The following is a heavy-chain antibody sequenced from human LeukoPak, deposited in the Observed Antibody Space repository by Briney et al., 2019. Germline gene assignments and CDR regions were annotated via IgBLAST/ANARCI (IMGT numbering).Heavy chain of an antibody. CDR2: INHSGST. V-gene: IGHV4-34*01. CDR3: ALHCSSTSCYDGAYYYYYYGMDV. D-gene: IGHD2-2*01. J-gene: IGHJ6*02. Sequence: PSETLSLTCAVYGGSFNGYYWSWIRQPPGKGLEWIGEINHSGSTNYNPSLKSRVTISVDTSKNQFSLKLSSVTAADTAVYYCALHCSSTSCYDGAYYYYYYGMDVWGQGTTVTVSS. CDR1: GGSFNGYY.